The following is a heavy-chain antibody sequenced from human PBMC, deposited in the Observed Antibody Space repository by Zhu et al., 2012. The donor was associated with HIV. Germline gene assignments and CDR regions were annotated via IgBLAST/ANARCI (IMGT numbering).Heavy chain of an antibody. Sequence: QVQLQESGPGLVKPSQTLSLTCTVSGGSISSGDYYWSWIRQPPGKGLEWIAYIHHSGTTYYNPSLKSRLSISMDTSKNQFSLRLSSVSAADTAVYFCARADGSGTYYYYYMDVWGKGTTVTVSS. CDR3: ARADGSGTYYYYYMDV. D-gene: IGHD3-10*01. V-gene: IGHV4-30-4*08. CDR1: GGSISSGDYY. J-gene: IGHJ6*03. CDR2: IHHSGTT.